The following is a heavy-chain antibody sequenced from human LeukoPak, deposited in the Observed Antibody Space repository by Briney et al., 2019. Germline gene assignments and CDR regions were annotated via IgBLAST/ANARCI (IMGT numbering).Heavy chain of an antibody. CDR1: GFTFNSYG. D-gene: IGHD3-16*01. J-gene: IGHJ3*02. CDR3: AKTYVWGSYAFDI. Sequence: GGSLRLSCAASGFTFNSYGMHWVRQAPGKGLEWVAFIRYDGSNKYYADSVKGRFTISRDNSKNTLYLQMNSLRAEDTAVYYCAKTYVWGSYAFDIWGQGTMVTVSS. V-gene: IGHV3-30*02. CDR2: IRYDGSNK.